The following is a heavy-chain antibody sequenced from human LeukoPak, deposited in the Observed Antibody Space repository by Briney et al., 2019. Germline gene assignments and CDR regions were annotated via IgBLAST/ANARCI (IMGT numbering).Heavy chain of an antibody. Sequence: PSETLSLTCTVSGVSISSSSYYWRWIRQPPGKGLEWIGSNSGSAYYNPSLKSRATISVDTSKNQFSLKLGSLTAADTAVYYCARHKGSWAYCGGDCYSGYFDYWGQGTLVTVSS. V-gene: IGHV4-39*01. CDR2: NSGSA. J-gene: IGHJ4*02. CDR3: ARHKGSWAYCGGDCYSGYFDY. CDR1: GVSISSSSYY. D-gene: IGHD2-21*02.